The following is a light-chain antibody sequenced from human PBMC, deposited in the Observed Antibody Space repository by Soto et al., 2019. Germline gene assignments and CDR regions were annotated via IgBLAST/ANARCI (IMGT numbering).Light chain of an antibody. CDR1: SSDVGGYNY. V-gene: IGLV2-14*01. Sequence: QSVLAQPASVSGYLGQSITISCTGRSSDVGGYNYVSWYQQHPGKAPKFMIYEVSRRPSGVSNRFSGSKSGNTASLTVSGLQAEDEADYYCSSYTTSNTYVFGTGTKVTVL. CDR3: SSYTTSNTYV. J-gene: IGLJ1*01. CDR2: EVS.